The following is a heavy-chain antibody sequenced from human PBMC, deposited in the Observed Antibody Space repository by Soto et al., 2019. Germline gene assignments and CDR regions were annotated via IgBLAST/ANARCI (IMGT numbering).Heavy chain of an antibody. CDR3: ARNDYGDYVYYFDY. D-gene: IGHD4-17*01. CDR2: IIPIFGTA. CDR1: GGTFSSYA. J-gene: IGHJ4*02. V-gene: IGHV1-69*13. Sequence: SVKVSCKASGGTFSSYAISWVRHSPGQGLEWMGGIIPIFGTANYAQKFQGRVTITADESTSAAYMELSSLRSEDTAVYYCARNDYGDYVYYFDYWGQGTLVTVSS.